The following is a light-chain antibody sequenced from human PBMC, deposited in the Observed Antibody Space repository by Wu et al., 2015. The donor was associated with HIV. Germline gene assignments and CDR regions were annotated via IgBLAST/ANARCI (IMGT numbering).Light chain of an antibody. CDR1: QSISNAY. CDR3: QQYGHPPIT. J-gene: IGKJ5*01. V-gene: IGKV3-20*01. Sequence: VLTQSPGTLSASVGQRITLSCKADKDISQSISNAYVAWYQHKSGQPPRLLIYETSKRAAGVPDRFDGGGSATEFTLTIARVEPEDIAVYFCQQYGHPPITFGPGTRLE. CDR2: ETS.